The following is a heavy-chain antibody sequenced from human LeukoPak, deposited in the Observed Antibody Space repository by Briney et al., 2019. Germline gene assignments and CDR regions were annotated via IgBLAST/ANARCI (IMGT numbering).Heavy chain of an antibody. CDR3: ASPEVGY. CDR1: GYTFTNSY. J-gene: IGHJ4*02. CDR2: INPSGGT. D-gene: IGHD2-15*01. V-gene: IGHV1-46*03. Sequence: ASVKVSCKASGYTFTNSYIHWVQQAPGQGLEWMGIINPSGGTNYAQKFQGRVTMTRDTSTSTVYMELYSLRSEDTAVYYCASPEVGYWGQGTLVTVSS.